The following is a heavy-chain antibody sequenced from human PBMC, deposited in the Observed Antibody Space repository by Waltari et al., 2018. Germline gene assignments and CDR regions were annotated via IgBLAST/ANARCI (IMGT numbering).Heavy chain of an antibody. CDR3: VKGGWGFGAFYEEH. CDR1: GFTFDDYA. V-gene: IGHV3-9*01. CDR2: IGWNSGAI. J-gene: IGHJ4*02. D-gene: IGHD3-10*01. Sequence: EVQLVASGGGLVQPGRSLRLSCVGSGFTFDDYAGYWVRQRQGKGLEWVSGIGWNSGAIGYADSVRGRFTTYRDNAKKSLYLQMGRLRPEDTALYYCVKGGWGFGAFYEEHWGQGIQVTVSS.